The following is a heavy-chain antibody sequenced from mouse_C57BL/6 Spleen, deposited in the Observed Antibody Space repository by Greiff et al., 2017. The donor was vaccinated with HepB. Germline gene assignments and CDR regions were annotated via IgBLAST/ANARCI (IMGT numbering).Heavy chain of an antibody. CDR2: IHPSDSDT. CDR1: GYTFTGYW. Sequence: QAQLQQPGAELVKPGASVKVSCKASGYTFTGYWMHWVKQRPGQGLEWIGRIHPSDSDTNYNQKFKGKATLTVDKSSSTAYMQLSSLTSEDSAVYYCAIQSGSSLPFDYWGQGTTLTVSS. CDR3: AIQSGSSLPFDY. J-gene: IGHJ2*01. D-gene: IGHD1-1*01. V-gene: IGHV1-74*01.